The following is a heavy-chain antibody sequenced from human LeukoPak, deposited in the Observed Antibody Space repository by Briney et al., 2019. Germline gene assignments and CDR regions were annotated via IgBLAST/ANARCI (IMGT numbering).Heavy chain of an antibody. D-gene: IGHD1-26*01. J-gene: IGHJ5*02. CDR2: IYQSGST. V-gene: IGHV4-38-2*02. CDR3: ARGIIVGATWGENDNWFDP. CDR1: GYSISSGYY. Sequence: SETLSLTCNVSGYSISSGYYWGWIRQPPGKGLVWIGSIYQSGSTYYNPSLKSRVTISVDTSKNQFSLKLSSVTAADTAVYYCARGIIVGATWGENDNWFDPWGQGTLVTVSS.